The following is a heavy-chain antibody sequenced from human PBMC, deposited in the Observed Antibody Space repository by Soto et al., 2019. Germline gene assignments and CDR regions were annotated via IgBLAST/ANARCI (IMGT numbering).Heavy chain of an antibody. CDR2: IYYSGST. D-gene: IGHD4-17*01. V-gene: IGHV4-31*03. CDR3: ARIDERLRLSDAFDI. J-gene: IGHJ3*02. Sequence: TSETLSLTCTVSGGSISSGGYYWSWIRQHPGKGLEWIGYIYYSGSTYYNPSLKSRVTISVDTSKNQFSLKLSSVTAADTAVYYCARIDERLRLSDAFDIWGQGTMVTVSS. CDR1: GGSISSGGYY.